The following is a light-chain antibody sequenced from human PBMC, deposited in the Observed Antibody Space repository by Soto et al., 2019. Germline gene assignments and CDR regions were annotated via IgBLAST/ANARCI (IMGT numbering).Light chain of an antibody. CDR2: DAS. CDR1: QSVSSY. Sequence: EIVLTQSPGTLSLSPGEGATLSCRASQSVSSYLAWYQQKPGQAPRLLIYDASNRATGIPARFSGSGSGTDFTLTISSLEPEDFAVYYCQQRSNWPPRITFGQGTRLEIK. V-gene: IGKV3-11*01. J-gene: IGKJ5*01. CDR3: QQRSNWPPRIT.